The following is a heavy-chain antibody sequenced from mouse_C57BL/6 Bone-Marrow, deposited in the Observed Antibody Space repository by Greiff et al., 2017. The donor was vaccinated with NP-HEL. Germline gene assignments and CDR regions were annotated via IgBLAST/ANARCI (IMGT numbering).Heavy chain of an antibody. V-gene: IGHV1-15*01. D-gene: IGHD2-1*01. Sequence: VKLQESGAELVRPGASVTLSCKASGYTFTDYEMHWVKQTPVHGLEWIGAIDPETGGTAYNQKFKGKAILTADKSSSTAYMELRSLTSEDSAVYYCTRAGNYFYWYFDVWGTGTTVTVSS. CDR1: GYTFTDYE. J-gene: IGHJ1*03. CDR3: TRAGNYFYWYFDV. CDR2: IDPETGGT.